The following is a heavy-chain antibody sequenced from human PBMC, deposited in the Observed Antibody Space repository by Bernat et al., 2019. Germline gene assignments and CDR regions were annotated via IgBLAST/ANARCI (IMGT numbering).Heavy chain of an antibody. J-gene: IGHJ4*02. Sequence: QVQLQQWGAGLLKPSETLSLTCAVYGVSFSGYYWSWIRQPPGKGLEWIGEINHSGSTNYNPSLKSRVTISVDTSKNQFSLKLSSVTAADTAVYYCARVSSGSYDWGQGTLVTVSS. CDR3: ARVSSGSYD. D-gene: IGHD1-26*01. CDR2: INHSGST. CDR1: GVSFSGYY. V-gene: IGHV4-34*01.